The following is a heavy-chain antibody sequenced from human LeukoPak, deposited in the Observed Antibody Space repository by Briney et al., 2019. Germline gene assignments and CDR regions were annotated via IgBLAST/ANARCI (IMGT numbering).Heavy chain of an antibody. V-gene: IGHV3-30*01. J-gene: IGHJ4*02. CDR2: ISYDGSNK. CDR1: GFTFSSYA. D-gene: IGHD6-19*01. CDR3: ARDSQSRYFDY. Sequence: GGSLRLSCAASGFTFSSYAMHWVRQAPGKGLEWVAVISYDGSNKYYADSVKGRFTISRDNSKNTLYPQMNSLRAEDTAVYYCARDSQSRYFDYWGQGTLVTVSS.